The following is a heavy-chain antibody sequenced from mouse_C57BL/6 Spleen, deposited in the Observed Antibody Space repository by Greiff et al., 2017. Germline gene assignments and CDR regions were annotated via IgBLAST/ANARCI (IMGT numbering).Heavy chain of an antibody. CDR1: GYTFTSYG. CDR2: IYPNSGNT. D-gene: IGHD2-4*01. V-gene: IGHV1-81*01. J-gene: IGHJ2*01. CDR3: AREGDYDEDY. Sequence: QVQLKQSGAELARPGASVKLSCKASGYTFTSYGISWVKQRPGQGLEWIGEIYPNSGNTYYNETFKGQATLTADKTSSPAYMELRSLTSEDSAVYFCAREGDYDEDYWGQGTTLTVSS.